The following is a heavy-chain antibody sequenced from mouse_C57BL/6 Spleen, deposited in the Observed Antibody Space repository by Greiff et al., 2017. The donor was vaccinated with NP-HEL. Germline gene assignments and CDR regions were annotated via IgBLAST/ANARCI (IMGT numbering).Heavy chain of an antibody. CDR1: GYTFTSYW. J-gene: IGHJ2*01. Sequence: QVHVKQSGAELVKPGASVKLSCKASGYTFTSYWMHWVKQRPGQGLEWIGMIHPNSGSTNYNEKFKSKATLTVDKSSSTAYMQLSSLTSEDSAVYYCAREDYGSSYDYWGQGTTLTVSS. D-gene: IGHD1-1*01. V-gene: IGHV1-64*01. CDR3: AREDYGSSYDY. CDR2: IHPNSGST.